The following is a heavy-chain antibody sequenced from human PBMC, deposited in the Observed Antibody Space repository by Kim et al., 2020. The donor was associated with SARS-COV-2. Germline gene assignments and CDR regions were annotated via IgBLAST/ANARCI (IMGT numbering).Heavy chain of an antibody. J-gene: IGHJ5*02. CDR2: IIPIFGTA. CDR3: ARDHPTYNWNQAAVNWFDP. D-gene: IGHD1-20*01. V-gene: IGHV1-69*13. Sequence: SVKVSCKASGGTFSSYAISWVRQAPGQGLEWMGGIIPIFGTANYAQKFQGRVTITADESTSTAYMELSSLRSEDTAVYYCARDHPTYNWNQAAVNWFDPWGQGTLVTVSS. CDR1: GGTFSSYA.